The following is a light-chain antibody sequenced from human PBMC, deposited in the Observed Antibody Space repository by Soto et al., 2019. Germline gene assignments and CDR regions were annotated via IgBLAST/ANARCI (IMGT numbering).Light chain of an antibody. J-gene: IGLJ1*01. CDR2: DVS. CDR3: SSYSNSTTLYV. CDR1: RRDVGGYNY. Sequence: QSVLTQPASVSGSPGQSITLSCTGTRRDVGGYNYVSWYQKNPGKAPKLMIYDVSNRPSGVSDRFSGSKSGNTASLTISGLQAEDEADYYCSSYSNSTTLYVFGTGTKVTV. V-gene: IGLV2-14*03.